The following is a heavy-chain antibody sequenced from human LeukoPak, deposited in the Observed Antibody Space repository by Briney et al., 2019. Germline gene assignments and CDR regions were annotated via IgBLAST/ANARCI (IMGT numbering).Heavy chain of an antibody. V-gene: IGHV3-9*01. Sequence: GGSLRLSCAASGFTFDDYAMHWVRQAPGKGLEWVSGITWNSGSIGYADSVKGRFTISRDNAKNSLYLQMNGLRAEDTALYYCAKVTVISGFKWFDPWGQGTLVTVSS. CDR2: ITWNSGSI. CDR1: GFTFDDYA. J-gene: IGHJ5*02. D-gene: IGHD6-19*01. CDR3: AKVTVISGFKWFDP.